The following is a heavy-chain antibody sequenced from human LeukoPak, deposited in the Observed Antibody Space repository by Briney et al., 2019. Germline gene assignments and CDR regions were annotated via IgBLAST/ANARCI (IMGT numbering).Heavy chain of an antibody. CDR1: GFTFSTHA. Sequence: QPGGSLSLSCAASGFTFSTHAMIWVRQAPGKGPEWVSCITGSGTGTYYTDSVKGRFTISRENSNDTLYLQMNSLRAEDTAVYYCVKGRDYNDASAYYIGDYWGQGTLVTVSS. D-gene: IGHD3-22*01. CDR2: ITGSGTGT. V-gene: IGHV3-23*01. CDR3: VKGRDYNDASAYYIGDY. J-gene: IGHJ4*02.